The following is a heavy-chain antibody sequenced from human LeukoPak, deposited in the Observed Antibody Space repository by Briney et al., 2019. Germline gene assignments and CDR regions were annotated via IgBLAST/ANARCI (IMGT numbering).Heavy chain of an antibody. CDR1: GGSFSGYY. CDR3: ASSSYWFDP. V-gene: IGHV4-34*01. J-gene: IGHJ5*02. Sequence: PSETLSLTCAVYGGSFSGYYWSWIRQPPGKGLEWIGEINHSGSTNYNPSLKSRVTISVDTSKNQFSLKLSSVTAADTAAYYCASSSYWFDPWGQGTLVTVSS. CDR2: INHSGST. D-gene: IGHD6-6*01.